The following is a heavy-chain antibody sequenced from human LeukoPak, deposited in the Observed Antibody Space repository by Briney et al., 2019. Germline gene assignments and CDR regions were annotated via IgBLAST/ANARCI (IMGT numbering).Heavy chain of an antibody. D-gene: IGHD5-12*01. J-gene: IGHJ4*02. CDR3: ARAAGYSGYSDFDY. V-gene: IGHV4-38-2*02. Sequence: PSETLSLTCTVSGGSISSYYWSWIRQPPGKGLEWIGSIYHSGSTYYNPSLKSRVTISVDTSKNQFSLKLSSVTAADTAVYYCARAAGYSGYSDFDYWGQGTLVTVSS. CDR2: IYHSGST. CDR1: GGSISSYY.